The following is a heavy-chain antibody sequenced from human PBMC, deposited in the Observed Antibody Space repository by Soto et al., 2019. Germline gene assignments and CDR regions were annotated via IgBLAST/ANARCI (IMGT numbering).Heavy chain of an antibody. CDR2: ISAYNGNT. D-gene: IGHD6-13*01. J-gene: IGHJ6*02. CDR1: GYTFTSYG. CDR3: AREGGSSWYDYYYYYGMDV. Sequence: SVKVSCKASGYTFTSYGISWVREAPGQGLEWMGWISAYNGNTNYAQKLQGRVTMTTDTSTSTAYMELRSLRSDDTAVYYCAREGGSSWYDYYYYYGMDVWGQGTTVTVSS. V-gene: IGHV1-18*01.